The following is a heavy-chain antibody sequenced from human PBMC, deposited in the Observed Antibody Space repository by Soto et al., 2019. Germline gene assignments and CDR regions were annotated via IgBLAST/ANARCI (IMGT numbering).Heavy chain of an antibody. CDR2: ISSDGSTI. J-gene: IGHJ4*02. Sequence: QVQLVDSGGGVVQPGTTLRLSCAASGFPFASYAVHWDRQAPEKGLEWLTIISSDGSTIHYVDSVKGRFTVSRDNSKNPLHLQMHTLRADDTSLYYSARVTGSGSFLTNYWGQGTLVTVSS. D-gene: IGHD3-10*01. V-gene: IGHV3-30-3*01. CDR3: ARVTGSGSFLTNY. CDR1: GFPFASYA.